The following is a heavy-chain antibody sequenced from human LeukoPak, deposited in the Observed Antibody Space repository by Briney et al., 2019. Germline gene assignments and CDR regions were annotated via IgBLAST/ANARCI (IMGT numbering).Heavy chain of an antibody. CDR2: ISYDGSNK. J-gene: IGHJ4*02. D-gene: IGHD3-22*01. CDR1: GFTFSSYA. CDR3: ARGVYYYDSSGINFDY. Sequence: PGGSLRLSCAASGFTFSSYAMHWVRQAPGKGLEWVAVISYDGSNKYYADSVKGRFTISRVNSKNTLYLQMNSLRAEDTAVYYCARGVYYYDSSGINFDYWGQGTLVTVSS. V-gene: IGHV3-30-3*01.